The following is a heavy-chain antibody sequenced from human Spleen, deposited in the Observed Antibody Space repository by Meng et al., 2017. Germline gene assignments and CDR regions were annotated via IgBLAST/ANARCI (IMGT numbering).Heavy chain of an antibody. Sequence: ASVKVSCKASGFTFTGYYMHWVRQAPGQGLEWMGWINPNSGGTNYAQKFQGRVTMTRDTSISTAYMELSRLRSDDTAVYYCARAYDGPADLLGYWGQGTLVTVSS. CDR3: ARAYDGPADLLGY. V-gene: IGHV1-2*02. J-gene: IGHJ4*02. CDR1: GFTFTGYY. CDR2: INPNSGGT. D-gene: IGHD2-2*01.